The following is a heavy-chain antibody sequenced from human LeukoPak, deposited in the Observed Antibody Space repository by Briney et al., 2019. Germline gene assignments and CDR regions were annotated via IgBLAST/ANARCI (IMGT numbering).Heavy chain of an antibody. CDR1: GYTFTCYD. CDR3: ARGANMDTAMVY. Sequence: ASVKVSCKASGYTFTCYDINWVRQATGQGLEWMGWMNPNSGNTGYAQKFQGRVTMTRNTSISTAYMELSSLRSEDTAVYYCARGANMDTAMVYWGQGTLVTVSS. V-gene: IGHV1-8*01. CDR2: MNPNSGNT. J-gene: IGHJ4*02. D-gene: IGHD5-18*01.